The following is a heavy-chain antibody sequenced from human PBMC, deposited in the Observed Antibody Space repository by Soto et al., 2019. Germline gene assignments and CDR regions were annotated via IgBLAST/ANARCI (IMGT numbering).Heavy chain of an antibody. J-gene: IGHJ1*01. CDR1: GGSISSYY. CDR2: IYYTGST. CDR3: TRGGGLLQL. Sequence: QVQLQESGPGLVKPSETLSLTCTVSGGSISSYYWSWIRQPPGKGLEWIGYIYYTGSTNYNPSLKSRVTISVDTSKNQFSLQLSSATAADTAVYYCTRGGGLLQLWGQGTLVTVSS. V-gene: IGHV4-59*01. D-gene: IGHD3-16*01.